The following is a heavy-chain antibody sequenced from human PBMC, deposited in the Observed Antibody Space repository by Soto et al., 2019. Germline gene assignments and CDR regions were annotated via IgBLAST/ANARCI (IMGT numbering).Heavy chain of an antibody. V-gene: IGHV4-34*01. CDR1: GGSFSGYY. CDR2: INHSGST. CDR3: ARGGGWLQTYYFDY. J-gene: IGHJ4*02. Sequence: KASETLSLTCAVYGGSFSGYYWSWIRQPPGKGLEWIGEINHSGSTNYNPSLKSRVTISVDTSKNQFSLKLSSVTAADTAVYYCARGGGWLQTYYFDYWGQGTLVTVSS. D-gene: IGHD5-12*01.